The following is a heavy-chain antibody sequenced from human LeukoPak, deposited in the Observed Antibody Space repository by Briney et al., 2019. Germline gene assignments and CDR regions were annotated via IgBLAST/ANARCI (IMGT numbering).Heavy chain of an antibody. Sequence: SQTLSLTCAISGDSVSSNNGAWNWIRQSPSRGLEWLGRTYYRSKWYNDYAESMKGRITINSDTSKNQFSLQLNPVTPEDTAAYYCARDLGNSGWYTFDYWGQGTLVNVSS. CDR3: ARDLGNSGWYTFDY. CDR2: TYYRSKWYN. CDR1: GDSVSSNNGA. V-gene: IGHV6-1*01. J-gene: IGHJ4*02. D-gene: IGHD6-19*01.